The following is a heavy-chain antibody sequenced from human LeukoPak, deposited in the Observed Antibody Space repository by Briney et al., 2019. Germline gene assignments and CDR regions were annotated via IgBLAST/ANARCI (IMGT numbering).Heavy chain of an antibody. J-gene: IGHJ5*02. CDR1: GGSVTSGGFY. D-gene: IGHD3-10*01. CDR3: ARHSGSGSESRPFDP. CDR2: IYYTGST. Sequence: PSETLSLTCSVSGGSVTSGGFYWGWLRQPPGKGPGWIATIYYTGSTYYNPSLKSRVTISIDTSKNQFSLRMTSVTATDTAVYHCARHSGSGSESRPFDPWGQGTLVTVSS. V-gene: IGHV4-39*01.